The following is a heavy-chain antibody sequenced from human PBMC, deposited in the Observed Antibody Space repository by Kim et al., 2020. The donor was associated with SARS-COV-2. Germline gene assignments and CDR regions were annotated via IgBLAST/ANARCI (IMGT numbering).Heavy chain of an antibody. CDR2: IYSGGSST. V-gene: IGHV3-23*03. J-gene: IGHJ4*02. CDR1: GFTFSSYA. D-gene: IGHD6-19*01. CDR3: AKNGWAHYFDY. Sequence: GGSLRLSCAASGFTFSSYAMSWVRQAPGKGLEWVSVIYSGGSSTYYADSVKGRFTIPRDNSKNTLYLQMNSLRAEDTAVYYCAKNGWAHYFDYWGQRALVTVSS.